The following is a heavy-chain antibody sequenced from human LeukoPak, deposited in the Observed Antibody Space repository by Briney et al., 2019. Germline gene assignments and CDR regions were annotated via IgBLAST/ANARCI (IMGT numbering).Heavy chain of an antibody. CDR2: INPNSRGT. D-gene: IGHD4-23*01. V-gene: IGHV1-2*02. Sequence: LECMRSINPNSRGTNYPPKFQARVTMTREKSISTAYMELSRLRSDDTAVYYCASVDTVAYWGQGTLVTVSS. CDR3: ASVDTVAY. J-gene: IGHJ4*02.